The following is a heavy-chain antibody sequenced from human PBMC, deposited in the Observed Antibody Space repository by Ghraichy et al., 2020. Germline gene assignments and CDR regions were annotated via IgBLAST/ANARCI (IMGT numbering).Heavy chain of an antibody. V-gene: IGHV3-73*01. D-gene: IGHD3-3*01. Sequence: GESLNISCAASGFTFSGSAMHWVRQASGKGLEWVGRIRSKANSYATAYAASVKGRFTISRDDSKNTAYLQMNSLKTEDTAVYYCTSLSFGVVLYWGQGTLVTVSS. CDR3: TSLSFGVVLY. J-gene: IGHJ4*02. CDR1: GFTFSGSA. CDR2: IRSKANSYAT.